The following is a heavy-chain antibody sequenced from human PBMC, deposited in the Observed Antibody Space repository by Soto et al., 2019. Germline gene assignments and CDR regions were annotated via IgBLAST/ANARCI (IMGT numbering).Heavy chain of an antibody. D-gene: IGHD2-15*01. J-gene: IGHJ5*02. CDR3: ALLQGVQKDANWFDP. CDR2: FDPEDGET. Sequence: GASVKVSCKVSGYTLTELSRHWVRQAPGKGLEWMGGFDPEDGETIYAQKFQGRVTMTEDTSTDTAYMELSSLRSEDTAVYYCALLQGVQKDANWFDPWGQGTLVTVSS. V-gene: IGHV1-24*01. CDR1: GYTLTELS.